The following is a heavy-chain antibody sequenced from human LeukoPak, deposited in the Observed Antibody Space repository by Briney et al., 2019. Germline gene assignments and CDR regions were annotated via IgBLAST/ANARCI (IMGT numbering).Heavy chain of an antibody. Sequence: GGSLRLSCVASGFTFSHYSMHWVRQAPGKGLEWVALIFYDGSNEYYADSVKGRFTISRDNSKNTLYLQMNSLRAEDTALYYCAKGTSGGNSGSAFDIWGQGTMVTVSS. J-gene: IGHJ3*02. D-gene: IGHD4-23*01. CDR2: IFYDGSNE. CDR1: GFTFSHYS. CDR3: AKGTSGGNSGSAFDI. V-gene: IGHV3-30-3*01.